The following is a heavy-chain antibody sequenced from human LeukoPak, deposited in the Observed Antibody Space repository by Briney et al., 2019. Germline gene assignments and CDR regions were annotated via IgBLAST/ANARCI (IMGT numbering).Heavy chain of an antibody. CDR3: AGTYSSSWYYYYYGMDV. J-gene: IGHJ6*02. CDR1: GGSFNGYY. Sequence: SETLSLTCAVYGGSFNGYYWSWIRQPPGKGLEWIGEINHSGSTNYNPSLKSRVTISVDTSKNQFSLKLSSVTAADTAVYYCAGTYSSSWYYYYYGMDVWSQGTTVTVSS. D-gene: IGHD6-13*01. CDR2: INHSGST. V-gene: IGHV4-34*01.